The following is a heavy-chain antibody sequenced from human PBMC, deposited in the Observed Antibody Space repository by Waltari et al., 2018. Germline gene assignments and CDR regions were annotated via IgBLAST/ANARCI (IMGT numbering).Heavy chain of an antibody. D-gene: IGHD7-27*01. J-gene: IGHJ4*02. CDR1: GVSINTYY. V-gene: IGHV4-4*07. CDR2: IDSSGHI. CDR3: GRKDGDI. Sequence: QLQLQESGPGLVKPSETLSLTCTVSGVSINTYYWTWARESAGGGLEWIGRIDSSGHIDYNPSLKSRLTMSVDTSQNQISLKVNSVTAADTAVYYCGRKDGDIWGQGTLVTVSS.